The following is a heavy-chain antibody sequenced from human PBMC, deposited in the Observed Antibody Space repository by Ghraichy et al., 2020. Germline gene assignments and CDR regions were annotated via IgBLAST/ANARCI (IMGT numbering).Heavy chain of an antibody. D-gene: IGHD6-25*01. J-gene: IGHJ4*02. V-gene: IGHV4-59*01. CDR1: GGSITTSY. CDR2: IYYSGGA. CDR3: ARDGPAAYFRF. Sequence: SETLSLTCTVSGGSITTSYWSWIRQPPGKGLQYIGYIYYSGGANYNPSLKSRGSMSADTSKSQFSLTPTSVTAADTAVYYCARDGPAAYFRFWGLGTLVTVSS.